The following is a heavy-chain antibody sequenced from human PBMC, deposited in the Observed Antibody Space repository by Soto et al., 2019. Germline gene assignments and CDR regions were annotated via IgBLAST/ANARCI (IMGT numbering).Heavy chain of an antibody. Sequence: QVQLVQSGGEVKKPGASVKVSCKASGYIFTNYGVSWVRQAPGQGLEWMGWISAYNGNINYAQKFQGRVTMTTDTSTSTAYMELRSLRSDDTAMYYCARAGGSGSYADFDYWGQGTLVTVST. J-gene: IGHJ4*02. D-gene: IGHD3-10*01. CDR2: ISAYNGNI. CDR1: GYIFTNYG. CDR3: ARAGGSGSYADFDY. V-gene: IGHV1-18*01.